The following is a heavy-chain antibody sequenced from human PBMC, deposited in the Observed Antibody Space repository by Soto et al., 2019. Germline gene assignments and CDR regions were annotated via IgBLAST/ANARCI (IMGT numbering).Heavy chain of an antibody. CDR2: VYPSDSDT. CDR1: GYSFTSHW. J-gene: IGHJ6*02. Sequence: GESLKISCKASGYSFTSHWIAWVRQMPGKGLEWMGIVYPSDSDTRDSPSFQGQVTISADKSITTAYLQWRSLKASDTAMYYCAAIIAAADAYYYSYAMDVWGQGTTVTV. D-gene: IGHD6-13*01. CDR3: AAIIAAADAYYYSYAMDV. V-gene: IGHV5-51*01.